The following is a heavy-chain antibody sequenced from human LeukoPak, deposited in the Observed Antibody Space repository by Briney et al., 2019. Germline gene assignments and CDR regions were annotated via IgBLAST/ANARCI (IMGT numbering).Heavy chain of an antibody. CDR2: IIPVFGIA. CDR1: GGTFSSYA. D-gene: IGHD5-12*01. Sequence: SVKVSCKASGGTFSSYAISWVRQAPGQGLEWMGRIIPVFGIANYAQKFQGRVTITADKSTSTAYMELSSLRSEDTAVYYCARDGSGNYYYYGMDVWGQGTTVTVSS. V-gene: IGHV1-69*04. J-gene: IGHJ6*02. CDR3: ARDGSGNYYYYGMDV.